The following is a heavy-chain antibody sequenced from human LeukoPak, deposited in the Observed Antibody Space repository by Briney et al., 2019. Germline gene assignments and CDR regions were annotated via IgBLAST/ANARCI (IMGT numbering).Heavy chain of an antibody. CDR1: GFTFSSYS. J-gene: IGHJ3*02. V-gene: IGHV3-21*01. CDR3: ARGGNTLWFGKPKELRRTDAFDI. Sequence: GGSLRLSCAASGFTFSSYSMNWVRQAPGKGLEWVSSISSSSSYIYYADSVKGRFTISRDNAKNSLYLQMNSLRAEDTAVYYCARGGNTLWFGKPKELRRTDAFDIWGQGTMVTVSS. CDR2: ISSSSSYI. D-gene: IGHD3-10*01.